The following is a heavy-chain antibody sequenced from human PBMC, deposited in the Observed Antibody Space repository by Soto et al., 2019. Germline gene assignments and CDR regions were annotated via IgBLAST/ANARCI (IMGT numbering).Heavy chain of an antibody. D-gene: IGHD3-16*01. Sequence: QVQLVQSGAEVKKPGSSVKVSCKASGGTFSSYAINWVRQAPGQGLEWMGGITPIFATADYPQKFLGRVTITADESTSTAYMDLSSLRSEDTAVYYCAQCLLGVNYYYGMDVWGQGTTVTVSS. CDR3: AQCLLGVNYYYGMDV. CDR1: GGTFSSYA. J-gene: IGHJ6*02. CDR2: ITPIFATA. V-gene: IGHV1-69*12.